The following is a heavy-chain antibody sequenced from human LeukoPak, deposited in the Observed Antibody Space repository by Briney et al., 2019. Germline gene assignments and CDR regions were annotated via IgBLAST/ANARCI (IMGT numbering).Heavy chain of an antibody. CDR1: GGSISSSSYY. V-gene: IGHV4-39*01. CDR2: IYYSGST. D-gene: IGHD3-9*01. Sequence: SETLSLTCTVSGGSISSSSYYWGWIRQPPGKGLEWIGSIYYSGSTYYNPSLKSRVTISVDTSKNQFSLKLSSVTAADTAVYYRARLKNYDILTGSYYFDYWGQGTLVTVSS. CDR3: ARLKNYDILTGSYYFDY. J-gene: IGHJ4*02.